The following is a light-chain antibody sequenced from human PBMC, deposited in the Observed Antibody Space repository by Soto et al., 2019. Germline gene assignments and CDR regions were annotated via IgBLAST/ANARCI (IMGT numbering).Light chain of an antibody. J-gene: IGKJ4*01. CDR2: GAS. CDR1: QSVGGN. Sequence: EVVMTQSPATLSVSPGERATLSCRASQSVGGNLAWYQQKPGQAPRLLIYGASTRATGIPARFSGSGSGTEFTPPISSLQSEDFAVYFCQQYINWPLTFGGGTKVEIK. V-gene: IGKV3-15*01. CDR3: QQYINWPLT.